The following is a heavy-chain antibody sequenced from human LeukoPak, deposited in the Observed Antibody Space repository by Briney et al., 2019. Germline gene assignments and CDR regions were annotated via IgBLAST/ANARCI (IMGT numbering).Heavy chain of an antibody. CDR3: ARTSPKVLNWGPWFDP. D-gene: IGHD7-27*01. J-gene: IGHJ5*02. Sequence: SETLSLTCTVSGGSISSSSYYWGWIRQPPGKGLEWIGSIYYSGSTYYNPSLKSRVTISVDTSKNQFSLKLSSVTAADTAVYYCARTSPKVLNWGPWFDPWGQGTLVTVSS. CDR2: IYYSGST. V-gene: IGHV4-39*07. CDR1: GGSISSSSYY.